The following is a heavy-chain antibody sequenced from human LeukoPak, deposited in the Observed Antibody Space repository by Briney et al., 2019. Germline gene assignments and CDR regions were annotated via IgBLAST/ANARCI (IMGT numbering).Heavy chain of an antibody. V-gene: IGHV3-21*01. CDR2: ISSSSSYI. Sequence: GGSLRLSCVGSGFTFSSHSMNWVRQAPGKGLEWVSSISSSSSYIYYADSVKGRFTISRDNAKNSLYLQMNSLRAEDTAVYYCAKSGLNRFDYWGQGTLVTVSS. J-gene: IGHJ4*02. CDR3: AKSGLNRFDY. CDR1: GFTFSSHS. D-gene: IGHD2-15*01.